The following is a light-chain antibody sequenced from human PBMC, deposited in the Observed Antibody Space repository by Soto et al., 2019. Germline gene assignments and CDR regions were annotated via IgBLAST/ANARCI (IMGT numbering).Light chain of an antibody. CDR1: QSIGSY. CDR3: QQSYSSPWT. Sequence: DIQITPSPCSLSASVGDRITITWRASQSIGSYLNWYQHKPGRAPKFLIYAVSTLQSWVPSRFNGSGSGTDFTLTISSLQPEDFASYSCQQSYSSPWTFGQGTKVDIK. V-gene: IGKV1-39*01. CDR2: AVS. J-gene: IGKJ1*01.